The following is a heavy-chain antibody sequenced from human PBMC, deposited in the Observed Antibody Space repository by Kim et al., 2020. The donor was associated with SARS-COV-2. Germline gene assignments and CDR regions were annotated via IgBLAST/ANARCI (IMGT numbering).Heavy chain of an antibody. J-gene: IGHJ4*02. CDR3: ARGGGSSHQTESDFDY. D-gene: IGHD6-13*01. Sequence: ASVKVSCKASGYTFTGYYMHWVRQAPGQGLEWMGWINPNSGGTNYAQKFQGWVTMTRDTSISTAYMELSRLRSDDTAVYYCARGGGSSHQTESDFDYWGQGTLVTVSS. V-gene: IGHV1-2*04. CDR2: INPNSGGT. CDR1: GYTFTGYY.